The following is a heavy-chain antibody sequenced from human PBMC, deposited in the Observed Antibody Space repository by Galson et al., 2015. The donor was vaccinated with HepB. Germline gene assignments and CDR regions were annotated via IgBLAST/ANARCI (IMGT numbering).Heavy chain of an antibody. V-gene: IGHV3-30-3*01. Sequence: SLRLSCAASGFTFSSYAMHWVRQAPGKGLEWVAVISYDGSNKYYADSVKGRSTISRGNSKNTLYLQMNSLRAEDTAVYYCARGVLRYFDWLSYFDYWGQGTLVTVSS. D-gene: IGHD3-9*01. CDR3: ARGVLRYFDWLSYFDY. CDR2: ISYDGSNK. J-gene: IGHJ4*02. CDR1: GFTFSSYA.